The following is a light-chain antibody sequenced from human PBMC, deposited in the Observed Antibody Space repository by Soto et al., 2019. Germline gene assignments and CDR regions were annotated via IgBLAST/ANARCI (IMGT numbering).Light chain of an antibody. Sequence: DIQMTQSPSTLSASVGDSVSINCRASQSISAWLAWYQQKPGKAPTLLIYDASTLESGVPSRFSGSGFGTDFTLTISTLQPEDFGTYYCQQYNSYSWTFGQGTKVDI. V-gene: IGKV1-5*01. CDR1: QSISAW. CDR3: QQYNSYSWT. J-gene: IGKJ1*01. CDR2: DAS.